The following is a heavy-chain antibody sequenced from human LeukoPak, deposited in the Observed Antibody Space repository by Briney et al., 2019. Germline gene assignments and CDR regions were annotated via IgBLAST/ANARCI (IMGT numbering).Heavy chain of an antibody. Sequence: PGRSLRLSCAASGFTFSSYGMNWVRQAPGKGLEWVAVIWYDGTSKYYADSVKGRFTISRDNSKNTPFLQMSSLRAEDTAVYYCAKDYGYFDYWGQGTLVTVSS. CDR3: AKDYGYFDY. J-gene: IGHJ4*02. D-gene: IGHD4-17*01. CDR2: IWYDGTSK. V-gene: IGHV3-33*06. CDR1: GFTFSSYG.